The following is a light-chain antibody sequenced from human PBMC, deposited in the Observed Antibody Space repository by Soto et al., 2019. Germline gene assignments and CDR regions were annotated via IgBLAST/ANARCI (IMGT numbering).Light chain of an antibody. CDR3: QQCRKSPLT. CDR1: QNVYNN. Sequence: EIVMTQSPATLSVSPGEGATLSCKASQNVYNNLAWYQQRPGHPPRLLIYDASTRATGISARFSGSGYGTEFTHPISSLQSEDFAVYFCQQCRKSPLTFGGGTKVEIK. J-gene: IGKJ4*01. V-gene: IGKV3-15*01. CDR2: DAS.